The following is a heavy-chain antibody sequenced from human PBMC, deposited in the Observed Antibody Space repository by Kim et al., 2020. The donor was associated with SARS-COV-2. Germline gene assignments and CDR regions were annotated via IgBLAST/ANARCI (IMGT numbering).Heavy chain of an antibody. CDR1: GGSVSSGSYY. CDR3: EKLGENDAFDI. CDR2: IYYSGST. J-gene: IGHJ3*02. D-gene: IGHD1-7*01. Sequence: SETLSLTCTVSGGSVSSGSYYWSWIRQPPGKGLEWIGYIYYSGSTNYNPSLKSRVTISVDTSKNQFSLKLSSVTAADTAVYYCEKLGENDAFDIWGQETVVTVSS. V-gene: IGHV4-61*01.